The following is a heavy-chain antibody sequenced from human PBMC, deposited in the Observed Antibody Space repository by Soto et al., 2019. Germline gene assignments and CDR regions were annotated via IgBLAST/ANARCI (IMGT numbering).Heavy chain of an antibody. V-gene: IGHV1-69*01. Sequence: QVQLVQSGAEVKKPGSSVKVSCKASGGTFSSYAISWVRQAPGQGLEWMGGIIPIFGTANYAQKFQGRVTIPADESTSTAYMELSSLRSEDTAVYYCARLPSQSGSGYSGGDYWGQGTLVTVSS. CDR2: IIPIFGTA. CDR3: ARLPSQSGSGYSGGDY. J-gene: IGHJ4*02. D-gene: IGHD3-3*01. CDR1: GGTFSSYA.